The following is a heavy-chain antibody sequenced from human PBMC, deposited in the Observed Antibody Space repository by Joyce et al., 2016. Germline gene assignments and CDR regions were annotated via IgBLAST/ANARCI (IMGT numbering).Heavy chain of an antibody. CDR1: GYTFGRYA. J-gene: IGHJ6*02. CDR2: INEHTDDT. Sequence: QVQLVQSGAEVRKPGASVKVSCKASGYTFGRYALHWVRQAHGHGLDWMGWINEHTDDTKFGEKFHDRVTITRDTSANTAYMEVSGLRSEDTAVYYCARDITIPTSYYYVMDVWGQGTSVIVSS. V-gene: IGHV1-3*01. CDR3: ARDITIPTSYYYVMDV. D-gene: IGHD3-9*01.